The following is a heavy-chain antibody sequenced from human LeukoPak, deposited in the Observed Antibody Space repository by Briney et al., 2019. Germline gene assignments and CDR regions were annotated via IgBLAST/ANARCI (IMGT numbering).Heavy chain of an antibody. Sequence: SVKVSCKASGGTFSSYAISWVRQAPGQGLEWMGRVIPILGIANYAQKFQGRVTITADKSTSTAYMELSSLRSEDTAVYYCARAEIAARLWFDPWGQGTLVTVSS. D-gene: IGHD6-6*01. J-gene: IGHJ5*02. CDR2: VIPILGIA. CDR1: GGTFSSYA. CDR3: ARAEIAARLWFDP. V-gene: IGHV1-69*04.